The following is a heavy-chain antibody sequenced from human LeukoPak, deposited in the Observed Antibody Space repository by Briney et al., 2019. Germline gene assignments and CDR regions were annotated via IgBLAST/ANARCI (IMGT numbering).Heavy chain of an antibody. D-gene: IGHD6-19*01. J-gene: IGHJ4*02. CDR3: ARDKLGSGYSSDFDY. CDR1: GFSVSSNY. Sequence: AGGSLRLSCAASGFSVSSNYMNWVRQAPGKGLERVSAIYTGGSTYYADSVKGRFTISRDNFKNTLYPQMNSLRAEDTAVYYCARDKLGSGYSSDFDYWGQGTLVTVSS. CDR2: IYTGGST. V-gene: IGHV3-66*02.